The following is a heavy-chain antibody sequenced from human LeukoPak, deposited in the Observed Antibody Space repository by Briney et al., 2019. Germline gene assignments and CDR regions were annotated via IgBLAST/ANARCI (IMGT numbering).Heavy chain of an antibody. Sequence: ASVKVSCKASGYTFTSYYMHWVRQAPGQGLEWMGIINPSGGSTSYAQKFQGRVTMTRDTSTSTVYMELSSLRSEDTAVYYCARGGLVVVTAISPFDPWGQGTLVTVSS. CDR3: ARGGLVVVTAISPFDP. V-gene: IGHV1-46*01. D-gene: IGHD2-21*02. J-gene: IGHJ5*02. CDR1: GYTFTSYY. CDR2: INPSGGST.